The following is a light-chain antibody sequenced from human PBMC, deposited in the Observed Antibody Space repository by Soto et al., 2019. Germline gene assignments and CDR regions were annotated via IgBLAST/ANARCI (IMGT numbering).Light chain of an antibody. J-gene: IGKJ5*01. CDR1: QSVSSSY. V-gene: IGKV3-20*01. CDR3: QQYGKLPIT. CDR2: GAS. Sequence: ELVLTQSPGTLSLSPGERATLSCRASQSVSSSYLAWYQQKPGQAPRLLIYGASSRATGTPDRFSGSGSGTDFTLTISSLEPEDFAVYYCQQYGKLPITFGQGTRLEIK.